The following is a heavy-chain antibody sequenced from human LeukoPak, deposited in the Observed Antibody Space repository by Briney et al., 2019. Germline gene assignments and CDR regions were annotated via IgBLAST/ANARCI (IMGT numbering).Heavy chain of an antibody. J-gene: IGHJ3*02. V-gene: IGHV3-11*04. CDR2: ISSSGNTI. D-gene: IGHD3-10*01. Sequence: GGSLRLFCAASGFTFSDYYMSWIRQAPGKGLEWVSYISSSGNTIYYADSVKGRFTISRDNAKNSLYLQMNSLRAEDTAVYYCARDGRMVRGVKGDAFDIWGQGTMVTVSS. CDR3: ARDGRMVRGVKGDAFDI. CDR1: GFTFSDYY.